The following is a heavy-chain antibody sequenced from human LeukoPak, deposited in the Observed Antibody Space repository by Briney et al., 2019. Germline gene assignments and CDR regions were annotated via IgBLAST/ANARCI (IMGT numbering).Heavy chain of an antibody. J-gene: IGHJ6*03. Sequence: GGSLRLSCTASGFNFSSYSMNWVRQAPGKGLEWISYISGSSRAIYYADSVKGRFTISRDNAKNSLYLQMNSLGPEDTAVYYCARDPYSGNYGNYYYYYMDVWGKGTTVTISS. V-gene: IGHV3-48*01. CDR1: GFNFSSYS. CDR2: ISGSSRAI. CDR3: ARDPYSGNYGNYYYYYMDV. D-gene: IGHD1-26*01.